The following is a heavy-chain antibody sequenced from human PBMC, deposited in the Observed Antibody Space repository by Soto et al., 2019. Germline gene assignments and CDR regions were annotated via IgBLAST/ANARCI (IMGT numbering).Heavy chain of an antibody. CDR1: GFTFSSYA. J-gene: IGHJ4*02. Sequence: GGSLRLSCAASGFTFSSYAMSWVRQAPGKGLEWVSAISGSGGSTYYADSVKGRFTISRDNSKNTLYLQMNSLRAEDTAVYYCAKTPNYDILTGYYPTYFDYWGQGTLVTVSS. V-gene: IGHV3-23*01. D-gene: IGHD3-9*01. CDR3: AKTPNYDILTGYYPTYFDY. CDR2: ISGSGGST.